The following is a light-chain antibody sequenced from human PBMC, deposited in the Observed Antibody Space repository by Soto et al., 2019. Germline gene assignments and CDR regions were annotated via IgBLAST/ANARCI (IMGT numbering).Light chain of an antibody. V-gene: IGKV1-9*01. Sequence: DIQLTQSPSFLSASVGDRVTITCRASQGISSYLDWYQQKPGKAPKLLIYAASTLQSGVPSRFSGSGSGTEFTVTISSLQPEDLATYYCQQLNSYPPMYTFGQGTKLEIK. CDR3: QQLNSYPPMYT. J-gene: IGKJ2*01. CDR2: AAS. CDR1: QGISSY.